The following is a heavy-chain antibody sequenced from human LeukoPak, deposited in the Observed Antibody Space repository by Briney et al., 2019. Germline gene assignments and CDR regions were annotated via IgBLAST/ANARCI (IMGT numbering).Heavy chain of an antibody. CDR1: GYTFTSYY. D-gene: IGHD2-2*01. CDR3: AREDCSSTSCYGFDP. CDR2: INPSGGST. J-gene: IGHJ5*02. V-gene: IGHV1-46*01. Sequence: ASVKVSCKASGYTFTSYYMQWVRQAPGQGLEWIGIINPSGGSTSYAQKFQGRVTMTRDMSTSTVYMELSSLRSEDTAVYYCAREDCSSTSCYGFDPWGQGTLVTVSS.